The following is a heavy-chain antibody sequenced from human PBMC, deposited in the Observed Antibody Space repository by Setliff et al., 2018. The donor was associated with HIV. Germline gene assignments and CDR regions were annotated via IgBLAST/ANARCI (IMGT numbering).Heavy chain of an antibody. J-gene: IGHJ6*02. CDR1: GGSISSGIYY. Sequence: PSETLSLTCTVSGGSISSGIYYWGWIRQPPGKGLEWIGSIYHSGSTYYNPSLKSRVTISVDTSKNQFSLKLSSVTAADTAVYYCARRGDFFYYAMDVWGQGTTVTVSS. CDR2: IYHSGST. CDR3: ARRGDFFYYAMDV. V-gene: IGHV4-39*07.